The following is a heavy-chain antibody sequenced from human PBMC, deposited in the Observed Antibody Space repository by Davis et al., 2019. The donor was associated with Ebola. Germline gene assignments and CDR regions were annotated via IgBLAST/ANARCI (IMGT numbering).Heavy chain of an antibody. CDR3: ARGQQLVLDLLLSSYGMDV. CDR2: ISSSGSTI. V-gene: IGHV3-11*01. Sequence: GESLKISCAASGFTFSDYYMSWIRQAPGKGLEWVSYISSSGSTIYYADSVKGRFTISRENAKNSLYLQMNSLRAEDTAVYYCARGQQLVLDLLLSSYGMDVWGQGTTVTVSS. CDR1: GFTFSDYY. D-gene: IGHD6-13*01. J-gene: IGHJ6*02.